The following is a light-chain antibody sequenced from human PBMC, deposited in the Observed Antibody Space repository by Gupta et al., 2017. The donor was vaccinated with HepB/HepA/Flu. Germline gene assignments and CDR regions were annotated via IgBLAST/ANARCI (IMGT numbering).Light chain of an antibody. J-gene: IGLJ1*01. Sequence: QSALTQPASVSVPPGQSITISCTGTSSDVGGYNYVSWYQHPPGKAPKLMIYDVSNRPSGVSNRFSGSKSGNTASLTISGLQAEDEADYYCSSYTSSSTLDVFGTGTKVTVL. CDR3: SSYTSSSTLDV. CDR2: DVS. V-gene: IGLV2-14*03. CDR1: SSDVGGYNY.